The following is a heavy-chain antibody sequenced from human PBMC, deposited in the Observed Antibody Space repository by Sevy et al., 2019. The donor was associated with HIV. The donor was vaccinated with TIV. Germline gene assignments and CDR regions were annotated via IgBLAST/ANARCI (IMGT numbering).Heavy chain of an antibody. V-gene: IGHV3-30*04. CDR2: ISYDGSNK. Sequence: GGSLRLSCAASGFTFRDHAMHWVRQAPGKGLEWVTVISYDGSNKYYADSVKGRFTISRDTSKSTVYLQMDSLRAEDTAVYYCARDLYSGYANYYYYGMDVWGLGTTVTVSS. CDR1: GFTFRDHA. CDR3: ARDLYSGYANYYYYGMDV. D-gene: IGHD5-12*01. J-gene: IGHJ6*02.